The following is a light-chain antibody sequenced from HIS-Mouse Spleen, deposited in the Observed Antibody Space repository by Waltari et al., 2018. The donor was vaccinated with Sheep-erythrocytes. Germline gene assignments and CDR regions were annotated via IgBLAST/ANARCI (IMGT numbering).Light chain of an antibody. CDR2: EGS. Sequence: QSALTQPASVSGSPGQSITISCTGTSSDVGSYNLVSWYQQHPGKDPKLMIYEGSKRPSGVSNRFSGSESGNTASLTISWLQAEDEADYYCCSYAGSSTPWVFGGGTKLTVL. V-gene: IGLV2-23*01. CDR3: CSYAGSSTPWV. CDR1: SSDVGSYNL. J-gene: IGLJ3*02.